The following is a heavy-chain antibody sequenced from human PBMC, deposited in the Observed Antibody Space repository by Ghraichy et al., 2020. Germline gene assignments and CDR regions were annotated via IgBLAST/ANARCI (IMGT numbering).Heavy chain of an antibody. V-gene: IGHV3-66*01. CDR3: ARDRDGYNEGIFDY. D-gene: IGHD5-24*01. Sequence: LSLTCAASGFTVSSNYMSWVRQAPGKGLEWVSVIYSGGSTYYADSVKGRFTISRDNSKNTLYLQMNSLRAEDTAVYYCARDRDGYNEGIFDYWGQGTLVTVSS. CDR1: GFTVSSNY. CDR2: IYSGGST. J-gene: IGHJ4*02.